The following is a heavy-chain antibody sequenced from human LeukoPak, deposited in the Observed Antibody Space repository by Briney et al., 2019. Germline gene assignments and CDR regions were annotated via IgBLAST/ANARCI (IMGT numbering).Heavy chain of an antibody. D-gene: IGHD1-1*01. J-gene: IGHJ4*02. CDR2: ISYDGSNK. CDR3: AKDHLERRKLYYFDY. Sequence: GGSLRLSCAASGFTFSSYGMHWVRQAPGKGLEWVAVISYDGSNKYYADSVKGRFTISRDNSKNTLYLQMNSLRAEDTAVYYCAKDHLERRKLYYFDYWGQGTLVTVSS. V-gene: IGHV3-30*18. CDR1: GFTFSSYG.